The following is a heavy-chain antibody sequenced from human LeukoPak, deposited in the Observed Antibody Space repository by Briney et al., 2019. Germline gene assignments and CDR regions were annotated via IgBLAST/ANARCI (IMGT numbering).Heavy chain of an antibody. CDR2: ISGSGGST. J-gene: IGHJ4*02. CDR3: ARGYSSGWPINYFDY. CDR1: GFTFSSYA. Sequence: GGSLRLSCAASGFTFSSYAMSWVRQAPGKGLEWVSAISGSGGSTYYADSVKGRFTISRDNSKNTLYLQMNSLRAEDTAVYYCARGYSSGWPINYFDYWGQGTLVTVSS. D-gene: IGHD6-19*01. V-gene: IGHV3-23*01.